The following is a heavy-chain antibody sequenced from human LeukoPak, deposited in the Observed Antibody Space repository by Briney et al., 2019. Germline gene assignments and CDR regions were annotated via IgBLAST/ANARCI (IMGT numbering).Heavy chain of an antibody. Sequence: ASVKVSCKASGGTFSSYAIGWVRQAPGQGLEWMGRIIPILGIANYAQKFQGRVTITADKSTSTAYMELSSLRSEDTAVYYCARDPGVVAASIDYWGQGTLVTVPS. D-gene: IGHD2-15*01. CDR3: ARDPGVVAASIDY. CDR1: GGTFSSYA. V-gene: IGHV1-69*04. J-gene: IGHJ4*02. CDR2: IIPILGIA.